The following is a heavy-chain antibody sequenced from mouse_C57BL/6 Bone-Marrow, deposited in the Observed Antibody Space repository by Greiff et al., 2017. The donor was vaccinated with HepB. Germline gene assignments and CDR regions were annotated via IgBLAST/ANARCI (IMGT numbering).Heavy chain of an antibody. CDR1: GFTFSDAW. Sequence: EVKLMESGGGLVQPGGSMKLSCAASGFTFSDAWMDWVRQSPEKGLEWVAEIRNKANNHATYYAESVKGRFTISRDDSKSSVYLQMNSLRAEDTGIYYCTRGPTYYGSRDFDYWGQGTTLTVSS. J-gene: IGHJ2*01. V-gene: IGHV6-6*01. D-gene: IGHD1-1*01. CDR3: TRGPTYYGSRDFDY. CDR2: IRNKANNHAT.